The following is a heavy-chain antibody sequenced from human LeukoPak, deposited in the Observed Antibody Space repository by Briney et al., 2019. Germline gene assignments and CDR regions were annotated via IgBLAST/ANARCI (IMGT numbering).Heavy chain of an antibody. J-gene: IGHJ4*02. D-gene: IGHD6-6*01. CDR3: ARQLVGIDY. Sequence: SETLSLTCSVSGGSISSSSYYWGWIRQPPGKGLEWIGNIDYSGSTDYNPSLESRAIISVHTSKKQFFLKLSSVTAADTAVYYCARQLVGIDYWGQGTLVTVSS. CDR1: GGSISSSSYY. CDR2: IDYSGST. V-gene: IGHV4-39*01.